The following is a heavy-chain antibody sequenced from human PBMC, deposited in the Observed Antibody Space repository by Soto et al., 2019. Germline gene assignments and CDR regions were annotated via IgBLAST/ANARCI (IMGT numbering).Heavy chain of an antibody. V-gene: IGHV1-69*06. D-gene: IGHD3-10*01. J-gene: IGHJ3*02. CDR1: GGTLSDHG. CDR3: ARGVYGSGIYDAGLAAVDI. CDR2: TIPVFNTA. Sequence: QVQLEQSGAEVKKPGSSVKVSCKASGGTLSDHGVAWLRQAPGQGLEWMGGTIPVFNTAKYAQKFQGRVTALAGTFTYMVDTELSSLGSGDTAFYLCARGVYGSGIYDAGLAAVDIMGQGIMVIVSS.